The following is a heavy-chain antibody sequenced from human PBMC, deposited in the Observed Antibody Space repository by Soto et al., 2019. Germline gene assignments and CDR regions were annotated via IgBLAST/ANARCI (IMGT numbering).Heavy chain of an antibody. CDR1: GFTFSSYW. V-gene: IGHV3-7*01. CDR3: ARDLQDYCSGGSCYPDDAFDI. D-gene: IGHD2-15*01. J-gene: IGHJ3*02. CDR2: IKQDGSEK. Sequence: GGSLRLSCAASGFTFSSYWMSWVRQAPGKGLEWVANIKQDGSEKYYVDSVKGRFTISRDNAKNSLYLQMNSLRAEDTAVYYCARDLQDYCSGGSCYPDDAFDIWGQGTMVTVSS.